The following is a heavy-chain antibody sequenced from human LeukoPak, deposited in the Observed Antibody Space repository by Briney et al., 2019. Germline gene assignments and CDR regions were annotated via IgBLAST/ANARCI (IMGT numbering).Heavy chain of an antibody. CDR2: IIPILGIA. CDR3: ARVPHSSGWYRYFDY. Sequence: ASVKVSCKASGGTFSSYAIGWVRQAPEQGLEWMGRIIPILGIANYAQKFQGRVTITADKSTSTAYMELSSLRSEDTAVYYCARVPHSSGWYRYFDYWGQGTLVTVSS. J-gene: IGHJ4*02. D-gene: IGHD6-19*01. CDR1: GGTFSSYA. V-gene: IGHV1-69*04.